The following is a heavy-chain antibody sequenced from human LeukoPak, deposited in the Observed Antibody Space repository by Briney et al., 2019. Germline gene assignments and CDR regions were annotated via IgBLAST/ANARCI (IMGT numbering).Heavy chain of an antibody. CDR3: ARDGGYSYGSPSYYFDY. V-gene: IGHV3-64*01. D-gene: IGHD5-18*01. CDR2: ISSNGGST. Sequence: PGGSLRLSCAASGFTLSSYAMHWVRQAPGKGLEYVSAISSNGGSTYYANSVKGRFTISRDNSKNTLYLQMGSLRAEDMAVYYCARDGGYSYGSPSYYFDYWGQGTLVTVSS. CDR1: GFTLSSYA. J-gene: IGHJ4*02.